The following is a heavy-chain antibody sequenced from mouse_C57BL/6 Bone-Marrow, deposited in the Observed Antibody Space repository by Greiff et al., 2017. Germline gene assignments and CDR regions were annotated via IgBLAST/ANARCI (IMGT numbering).Heavy chain of an antibody. CDR3: ARWGNWYFDY. D-gene: IGHD4-1*01. J-gene: IGHJ2*01. CDR1: GYTFTSYG. Sequence: VQLQQSGAELARPGASVKLSCKASGYTFTSYGISWVKQRTGQGLEWIGGIYPGSGNTYYNEKFKGKATLTADKSSSTAYMELRSLTSEDSAVYFCARWGNWYFDYWGQGTTLTVSS. CDR2: IYPGSGNT. V-gene: IGHV1-81*01.